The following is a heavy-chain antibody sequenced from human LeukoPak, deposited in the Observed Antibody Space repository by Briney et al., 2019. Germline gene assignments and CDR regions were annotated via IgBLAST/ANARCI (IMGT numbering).Heavy chain of an antibody. J-gene: IGHJ3*02. CDR3: ARRAENYDYVWGSYRQYAFDI. CDR2: INWNGGST. V-gene: IGHV3-20*04. D-gene: IGHD3-16*02. Sequence: GGSLRLSCAASGFTFDDYGMSWVRQAPGKGLEWVSGINWNGGSTGYADSVKGRFTISRDNAKNSLYLQMNSLRAEDTALYYCARRAENYDYVWGSYRQYAFDIWGQGTMVTVSS. CDR1: GFTFDDYG.